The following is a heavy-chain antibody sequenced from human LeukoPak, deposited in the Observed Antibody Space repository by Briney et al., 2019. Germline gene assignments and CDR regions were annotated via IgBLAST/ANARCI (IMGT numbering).Heavy chain of an antibody. J-gene: IGHJ4*02. D-gene: IGHD5/OR15-5a*01. CDR3: TRGGFCVHEMNLDH. CDR2: MNTYGSDI. V-gene: IGHV3-74*01. CDR1: GFTFSCYG. Sequence: GGSLRLSCAASGFTFSCYGMHWVRQAPGKGLVWVSRMNTYGSDIRYADSVKGRFTISRDNARNTLYLQMSSLRADDTAIYYYTRGGFCVHEMNLDHWGQGTLVTVSP.